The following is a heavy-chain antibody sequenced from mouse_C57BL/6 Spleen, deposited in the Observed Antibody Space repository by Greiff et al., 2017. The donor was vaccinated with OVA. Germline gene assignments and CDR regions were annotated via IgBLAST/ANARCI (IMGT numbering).Heavy chain of an antibody. D-gene: IGHD2-5*01. CDR1: GYTFTDYE. CDR3: TRSAYYSNLYAMDY. V-gene: IGHV1-15*01. J-gene: IGHJ4*01. Sequence: VKLVESGAELVRPGASVTLSCKASGYTFTDYEMHWVKQTPVHGLEWIGAIDPETGGTAYNQKFKGKAILTADKSSSTAYMELRSLTSEDSAVYYCTRSAYYSNLYAMDYWGQGTSVTVSS. CDR2: IDPETGGT.